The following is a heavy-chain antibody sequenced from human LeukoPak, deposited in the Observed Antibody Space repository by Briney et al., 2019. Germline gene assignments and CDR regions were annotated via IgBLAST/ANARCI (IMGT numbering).Heavy chain of an antibody. CDR1: GGSISSYY. CDR3: ARGRGYYGSGSYYNGRWFDP. J-gene: IGHJ5*02. Sequence: SETLSLTCTVSGGSISSYYWSWIRQPPGKGLEWIGYIYYSGSTNYNPSLKSRVTISVDTSKNQFSLKLSSVTAADMAVYYCARGRGYYGSGSYYNGRWFDPWGQGTLVTVSS. V-gene: IGHV4-59*12. CDR2: IYYSGST. D-gene: IGHD3-10*01.